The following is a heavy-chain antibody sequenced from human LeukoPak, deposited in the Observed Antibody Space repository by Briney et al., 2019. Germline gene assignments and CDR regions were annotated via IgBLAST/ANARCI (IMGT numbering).Heavy chain of an antibody. Sequence: PSETLSLTCTVSGGSISNYYWSWIRQPPGKGLEWIGYIYYTGSTNYNPSLTSRVNISVDTSKNQFSLNLTSVTAADTAVYYCARWGSIAVARFDYWGQGTLVTVPS. V-gene: IGHV4-59*01. CDR1: GGSISNYY. J-gene: IGHJ4*02. D-gene: IGHD6-6*01. CDR3: ARWGSIAVARFDY. CDR2: IYYTGST.